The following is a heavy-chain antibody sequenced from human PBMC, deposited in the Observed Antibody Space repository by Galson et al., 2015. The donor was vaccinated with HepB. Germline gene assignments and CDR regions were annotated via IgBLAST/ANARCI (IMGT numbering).Heavy chain of an antibody. V-gene: IGHV1-69*13. Sequence: SVKVSCKASGGTFSSYAISWVRQAPGQGLEWMGGIIPIFGTVNYAQKFQGRVTITADESTSTAYMELSSLRSEDTAVYYCARCRGGSCYSDLDYWGQGTLVTVSS. D-gene: IGHD2-15*01. J-gene: IGHJ4*02. CDR2: IIPIFGTV. CDR3: ARCRGGSCYSDLDY. CDR1: GGTFSSYA.